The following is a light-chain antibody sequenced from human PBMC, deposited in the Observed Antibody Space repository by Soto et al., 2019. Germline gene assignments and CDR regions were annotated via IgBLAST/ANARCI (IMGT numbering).Light chain of an antibody. J-gene: IGKJ1*01. CDR1: QSVSSSY. Sequence: EIVLTQSRCTLSLSPGERATLSCSVSQSVSSSYLAWYQQKPGQAPRLLIYGASSRATGIPDRFSGSGSGTDFTLTISRLEPEDFAVYYCQQYGSSPGTFGQGTKVDIK. V-gene: IGKV3-20*01. CDR3: QQYGSSPGT. CDR2: GAS.